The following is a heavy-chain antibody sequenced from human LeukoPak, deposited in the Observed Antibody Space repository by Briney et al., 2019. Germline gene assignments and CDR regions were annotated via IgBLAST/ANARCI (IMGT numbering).Heavy chain of an antibody. Sequence: GGSLRLSCAASGFTFSAYSMNWVRQAPGKGLEWVSSISSWNYYVYYADSVKGRFTISRDNSKNTLYLQMSTLRAEDTAVYYCAKDIRGSTGLGSMDVWGKGTTVTVSS. V-gene: IGHV3-21*04. CDR1: GFTFSAYS. CDR3: AKDIRGSTGLGSMDV. CDR2: ISSWNYYV. D-gene: IGHD3-16*01. J-gene: IGHJ6*03.